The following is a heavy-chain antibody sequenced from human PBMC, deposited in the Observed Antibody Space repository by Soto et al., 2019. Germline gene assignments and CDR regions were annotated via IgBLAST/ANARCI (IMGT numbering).Heavy chain of an antibody. CDR3: ARDPGYSYGTQFDY. V-gene: IGHV3-20*04. J-gene: IGHJ4*02. CDR1: GFTFSSYG. CDR2: INWNGGST. Sequence: GGSLRLSCAASGFTFSSYGMSWVRQAPGKGLEWVSGINWNGGSTGYADSVKGRFAISRDNAKNSLYLQMNSLRAEDTALYYCARDPGYSYGTQFDYWGQGTLVTVS. D-gene: IGHD5-18*01.